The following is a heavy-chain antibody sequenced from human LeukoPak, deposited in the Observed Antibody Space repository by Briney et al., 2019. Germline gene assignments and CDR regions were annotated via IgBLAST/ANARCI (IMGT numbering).Heavy chain of an antibody. CDR1: GYSFTNFW. Sequence: GESLKISCKGSGYSFTNFWIGWVRQMPGKGLEWMGVISPGDSGIRYSPSFQGQVTISADKSISTAYLQWSSLKASDTAMYYCARSSSGWYAFDYWGQGTLVTVSS. CDR2: ISPGDSGI. D-gene: IGHD6-19*01. CDR3: ARSSSGWYAFDY. J-gene: IGHJ4*02. V-gene: IGHV5-51*01.